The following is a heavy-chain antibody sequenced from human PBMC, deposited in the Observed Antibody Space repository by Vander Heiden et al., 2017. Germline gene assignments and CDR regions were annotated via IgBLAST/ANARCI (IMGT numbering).Heavy chain of an antibody. V-gene: IGHV4-59*01. CDR2: IHYSGRT. CDR1: GGSISSYY. D-gene: IGHD3-9*01. J-gene: IGHJ5*02. Sequence: QVPLQESGPGLVKPSETLSLTCSVSGGSISSYYWSWIRQPPGKGLEWIGYIHYSGRTNYNTSLKSRVTISIDTSKNHFSLNLTSVTAADTAVYYCARSYFDSLYNWFDPWGQGTLVTVSS. CDR3: ARSYFDSLYNWFDP.